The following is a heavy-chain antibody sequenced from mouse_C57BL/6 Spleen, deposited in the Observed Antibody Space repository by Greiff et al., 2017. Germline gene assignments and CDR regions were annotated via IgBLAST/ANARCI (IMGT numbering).Heavy chain of an antibody. CDR1: GYTFTSYW. CDR2: IDPSDSYT. V-gene: IGHV1-69*01. D-gene: IGHD3-2*02. Sequence: VQLQQPGAELVMPGASVKLSCKASGYTFTSYWMHWVKQRPGQGLEWIGEIDPSDSYTNYNQKFKGKSTVTVDKSSSTAYMQLSSLTSEDSAVYYCARDSSGYDYWGQGATLTVSS. J-gene: IGHJ2*01. CDR3: ARDSSGYDY.